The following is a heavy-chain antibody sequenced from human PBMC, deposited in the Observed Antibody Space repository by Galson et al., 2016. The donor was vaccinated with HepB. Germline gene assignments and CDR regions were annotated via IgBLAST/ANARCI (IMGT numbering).Heavy chain of an antibody. Sequence: SVKVSCKASGGTFSSYAINWVRQAPGQGLEWMGGIIPIFGIANYAQKFQGRVTITADRTTSTADMEPGGLGSEDTAVYFCARAAYSGNYNTPLDYWGQGPLVTVSS. CDR2: IIPIFGIA. CDR1: GGTFSSYA. V-gene: IGHV1-69*10. CDR3: ARAAYSGNYNTPLDY. J-gene: IGHJ4*02. D-gene: IGHD1-26*01.